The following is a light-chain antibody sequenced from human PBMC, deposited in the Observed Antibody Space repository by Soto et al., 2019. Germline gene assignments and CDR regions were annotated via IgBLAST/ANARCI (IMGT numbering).Light chain of an antibody. J-gene: IGKJ5*01. CDR1: QSISFY. CDR2: DAS. CDR3: QQRSNWPT. V-gene: IGKV3-11*01. Sequence: EIVLTQSPATLSLSPGERATLSCRASQSISFYLTWYQHKPGQAPRLLIYDASNRATGIPARFSGSGYGTDFTLTISSLEPEDFAVYDCQQRSNWPTFGQGTRLEIK.